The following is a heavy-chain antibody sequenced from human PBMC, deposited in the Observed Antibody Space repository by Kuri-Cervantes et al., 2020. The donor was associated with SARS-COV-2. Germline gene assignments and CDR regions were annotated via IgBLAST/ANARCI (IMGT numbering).Heavy chain of an antibody. J-gene: IGHJ6*01. CDR1: GGSISSSSYY. Sequence: SETLSLTCTVSGGSISSSSYYWGWIRQPPGKGLEWIGSIYYSGSTYYNPSLKSRVTISVDTSKNQFSLKLSSVTAADTAVYYCARQVDYDILTYYGMDVWGQGTTVTGSS. V-gene: IGHV4-39*01. D-gene: IGHD3-9*01. CDR3: ARQVDYDILTYYGMDV. CDR2: IYYSGST.